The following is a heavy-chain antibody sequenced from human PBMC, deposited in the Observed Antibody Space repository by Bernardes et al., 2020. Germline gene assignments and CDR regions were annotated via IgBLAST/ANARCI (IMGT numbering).Heavy chain of an antibody. V-gene: IGHV1-8*01. CDR2: MNPNSGNT. J-gene: IGHJ4*02. Sequence: ASVKVSCKASGYTFTSYDINWVRQATGQGLEWMGWMNPNSGNTGYAQKFQGRVTMTRNTSISTAYMELSSLRSDDTAVYYCARSKLGIAAAGTFTVSDYWGPGTLVTVSS. CDR1: GYTFTSYD. D-gene: IGHD6-13*01. CDR3: ARSKLGIAAAGTFTVSDY.